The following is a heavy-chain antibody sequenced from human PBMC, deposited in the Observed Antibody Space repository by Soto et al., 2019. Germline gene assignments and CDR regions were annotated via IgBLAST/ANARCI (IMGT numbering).Heavy chain of an antibody. D-gene: IGHD5-12*01. CDR3: ARESGGATARLDYYYFYMDV. CDR1: GDSFNDYY. J-gene: IGHJ6*03. V-gene: IGHV1-2*02. Sequence: ASVKVSCKTSGDSFNDYYIHWVRQAPGQGLEWMGWINPNGGVTKYAQKFQGRVTVTRDTSIRTVYMELSSLRSDDTAVYYCARESGGATARLDYYYFYMDVWGKGSTVTVSS. CDR2: INPNGGVT.